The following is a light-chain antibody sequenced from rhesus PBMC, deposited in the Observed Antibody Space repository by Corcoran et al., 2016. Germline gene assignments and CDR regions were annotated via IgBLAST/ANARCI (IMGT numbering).Light chain of an antibody. CDR2: EVR. J-gene: IGLJ1*01. V-gene: IGLV2-23*03. CDR1: SNDVGGYDY. CDR3: SAYAGSNTYI. Sequence: QAARTQPPSVSGSPGQSVTISCTGTSNDVGGYDYVSWYQQDPGTAPKLMIYEVRSRPPGVSDRFSGARSGNTASLTISGLQAEDEADYYCSAYAGSNTYIFGAGTRLTVL.